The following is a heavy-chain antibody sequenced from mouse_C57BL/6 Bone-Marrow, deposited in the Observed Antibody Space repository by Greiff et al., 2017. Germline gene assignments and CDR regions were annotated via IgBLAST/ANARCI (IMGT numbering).Heavy chain of an antibody. CDR2: IDPENGDT. J-gene: IGHJ4*01. CDR3: TTDHGSSYRSIDY. D-gene: IGHD1-1*01. Sequence: EVQLQQSGAELVRPGASVKLSCTASGFNIKDDYMHWVKQRHEQGLEWIGWIDPENGDTVYASKFQGKATITADTSSNTAYLQLSSLTSEDTAVYYCTTDHGSSYRSIDYWGQGTSVTVSS. CDR1: GFNIKDDY. V-gene: IGHV14-4*01.